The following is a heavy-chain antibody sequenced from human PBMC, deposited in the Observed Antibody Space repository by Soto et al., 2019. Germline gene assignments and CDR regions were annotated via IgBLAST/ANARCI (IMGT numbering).Heavy chain of an antibody. D-gene: IGHD3-10*01. J-gene: IGHJ6*02. CDR1: GYTFTTYG. Sequence: ASVKVSCKASGYTFTTYGISWVRQAPGEGLEWLGWINTHNGNTNYAQNLQDRVFMTADTSTNTAYMELRSLRSDDTAIYYCTREGSAPYYYYAMDAWGQGTTVTVSS. V-gene: IGHV1-18*01. CDR3: TREGSAPYYYYAMDA. CDR2: INTHNGNT.